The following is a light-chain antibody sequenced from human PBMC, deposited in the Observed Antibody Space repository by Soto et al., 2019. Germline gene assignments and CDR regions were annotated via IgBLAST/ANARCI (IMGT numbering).Light chain of an antibody. J-gene: IGKJ5*01. CDR1: QDVSTS. CDR3: QQGLSSPIT. V-gene: IGKV1-12*01. Sequence: DIQMTQSPSSVSASVGDTVTITCRASQDVSTSLAWYQQRPGKSPNLLNYAASRLQIGVPSRFRGSGSGTDFTLTIACLQPEDFATYYCQQGLSSPITFVQGTRLDI. CDR2: AAS.